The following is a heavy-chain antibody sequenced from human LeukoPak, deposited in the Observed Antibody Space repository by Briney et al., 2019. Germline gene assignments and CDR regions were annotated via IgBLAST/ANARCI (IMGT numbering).Heavy chain of an antibody. CDR2: IYPPDSQI. CDR1: GYTFTNYW. D-gene: IGHD1-1*01. Sequence: GESLQISCKGSGYTFTNYWIGWVRQMPGKGLEWMGIIYPPDSQIRYSPSFQGQVTMSANKSISTAYLQWSSLKASDTAMYYCARRGRTATFDYWGQGTLVTVSS. J-gene: IGHJ4*02. V-gene: IGHV5-51*01. CDR3: ARRGRTATFDY.